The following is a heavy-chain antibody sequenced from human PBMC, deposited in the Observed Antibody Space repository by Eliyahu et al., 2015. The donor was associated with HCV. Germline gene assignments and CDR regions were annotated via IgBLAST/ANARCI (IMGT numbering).Heavy chain of an antibody. D-gene: IGHD3-10*01. Sequence: QVHLQESGPGLVKPSETLSLTCTVSGGSISNHFWSWIRQPPGKGLEWIGYISYSGSTEYSPSLRSRVTMSVDTSKNQFSLKLSSVTAADTAVYYCARDRIALFRGILGYYGMDVWGQGTTVTVSS. CDR1: GGSISNHF. CDR2: ISYSGST. V-gene: IGHV4-59*11. CDR3: ARDRIALFRGILGYYGMDV. J-gene: IGHJ6*02.